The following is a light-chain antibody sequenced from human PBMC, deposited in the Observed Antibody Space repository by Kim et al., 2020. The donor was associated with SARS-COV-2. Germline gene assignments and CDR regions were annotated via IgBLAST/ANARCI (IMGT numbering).Light chain of an antibody. V-gene: IGKV1-8*01. CDR3: QQYYKYPDT. Sequence: AIQMTQSPSSFSASTGDRVTITCRASQDVSTYLAWYQQKLGKAPKLLIYAASTLQSGVPSRFSGSGSGTDFTLTISSLQSEDVATYYCQQYYKYPDTFGQGTKLEI. J-gene: IGKJ2*01. CDR1: QDVSTY. CDR2: AAS.